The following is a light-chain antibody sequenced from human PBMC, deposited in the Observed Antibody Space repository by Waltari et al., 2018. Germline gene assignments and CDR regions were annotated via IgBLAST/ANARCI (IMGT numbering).Light chain of an antibody. CDR1: QSVSSN. J-gene: IGKJ5*01. CDR2: AAS. CDR3: QQYNDWPIT. V-gene: IGKV3-15*01. Sequence: EKVMTQSPATLSVSPGERATLSCRASQSVSSNLAWYRQKLGQAPRLLIYAASTRATGIPARFSGSGSGTEFTLTISSLQSEDFAVYYCQQYNDWPITFGQGTRLEIK.